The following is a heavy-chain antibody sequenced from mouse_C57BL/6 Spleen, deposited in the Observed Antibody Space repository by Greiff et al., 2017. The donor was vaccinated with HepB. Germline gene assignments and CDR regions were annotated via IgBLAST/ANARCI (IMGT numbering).Heavy chain of an antibody. D-gene: IGHD2-3*01. Sequence: VQLQQSGAELVRPGTSVKVSCKASGYAFTNYLIEWVKQRPGQGLEWIGVINPGSGGTNYNEKFQGKATLTADKSSSTAYMQLSSLTSEDSAVYFGASGGVTSHFDYWGQGTTLTVSS. CDR1: GYAFTNYL. V-gene: IGHV1-54*01. CDR3: ASGGVTSHFDY. J-gene: IGHJ2*01. CDR2: INPGSGGT.